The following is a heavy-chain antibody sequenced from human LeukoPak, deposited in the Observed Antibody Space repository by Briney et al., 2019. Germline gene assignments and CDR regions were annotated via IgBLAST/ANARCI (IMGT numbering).Heavy chain of an antibody. CDR1: GGSISSGDYY. CDR3: AREHDFWSGLGMDV. J-gene: IGHJ6*04. V-gene: IGHV4-30-4*08. Sequence: SETLSLTCTVSGGSISSGDYYWSWIRQPPGKGLEWIGYIYYSGSTYYNPSLKSRLTISVDTSKNQFSLKLSSVTAADTAVYYCAREHDFWSGLGMDVWGKGTTVTVSS. CDR2: IYYSGST. D-gene: IGHD3-3*01.